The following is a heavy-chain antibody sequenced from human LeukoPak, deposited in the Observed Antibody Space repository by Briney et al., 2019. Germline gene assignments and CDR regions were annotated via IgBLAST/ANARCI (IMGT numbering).Heavy chain of an antibody. CDR3: ARVYGSGSYGWFDP. V-gene: IGHV4-34*01. CDR2: INHSGSN. CDR1: GGSFSGYY. J-gene: IGHJ5*02. Sequence: SETLSLTCAVDGGSFSGYYWSWIRQPPGKGLEWMGEINHSGSNNYNPSLKSRVTISVDTSKNQFSLKLSSVTAADTAVYYCARVYGSGSYGWFDPWGQGTLVTVSS. D-gene: IGHD3-10*01.